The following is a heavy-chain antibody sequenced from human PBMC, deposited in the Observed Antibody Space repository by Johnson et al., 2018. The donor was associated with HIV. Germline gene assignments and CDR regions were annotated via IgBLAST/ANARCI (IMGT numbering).Heavy chain of an antibody. Sequence: VQLVESGGGVVQPGGSLRLSCKASGFTFSNYGIHWVRQAPGKGLEWVTFIQFDGSHKYSADFVKGRFTISREDAKNSLYLQMNSLRAGDTAVYYCARDYCTNAVCRLSDAFDIWGQGTMVSVSS. CDR3: ARDYCTNAVCRLSDAFDI. V-gene: IGHV3-30*02. CDR1: GFTFSNYG. D-gene: IGHD2-8*01. J-gene: IGHJ3*02. CDR2: IQFDGSHK.